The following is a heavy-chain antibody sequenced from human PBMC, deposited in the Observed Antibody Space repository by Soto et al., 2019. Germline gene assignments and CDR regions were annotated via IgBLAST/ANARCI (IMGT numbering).Heavy chain of an antibody. Sequence: QVQLVQSGAKVKKPGSSVKVSCKASGGIFSSYTIKWVRQAPGQGLEWVGRIIPALQIANYAQKLQGRVTITADKSTSTTYMELGSLRSDDTAIYFCAWYFYDTSDFYWGQGTLVTVSS. J-gene: IGHJ4*02. CDR1: GGIFSSYT. V-gene: IGHV1-69*02. D-gene: IGHD3-22*01. CDR2: IIPALQIA. CDR3: AWYFYDTSDFY.